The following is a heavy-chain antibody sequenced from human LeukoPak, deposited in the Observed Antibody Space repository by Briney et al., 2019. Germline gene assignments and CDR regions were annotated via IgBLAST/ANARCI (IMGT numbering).Heavy chain of an antibody. J-gene: IGHJ4*02. Sequence: GGSLRLSCAASGFTFSDYYMSWIRQAPGKGLEWVSYISSSGSTIYYADSVKGRFTISRDNAKNSVYLEMNNLRAEDTAVYYCARDKIVGPTTLDYWGQGTLVTVSS. CDR1: GFTFSDYY. CDR2: ISSSGSTI. CDR3: ARDKIVGPTTLDY. D-gene: IGHD1-26*01. V-gene: IGHV3-11*04.